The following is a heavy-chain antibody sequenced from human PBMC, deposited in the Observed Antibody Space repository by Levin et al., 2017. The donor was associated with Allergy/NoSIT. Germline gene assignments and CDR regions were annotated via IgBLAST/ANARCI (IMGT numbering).Heavy chain of an antibody. CDR3: ARADSSAYPDY. D-gene: IGHD3-22*01. J-gene: IGHJ4*02. CDR2: ISYEGSTT. CDR1: GFTFSSYA. V-gene: IGHV3-30-3*01. Sequence: QPGGSLRLSCATSGFTFSSYAMHWFRQAPGKGLEWVAVISYEGSTTYYADSVKGRFTISRDSSKNTLYVRMNSLRPEDTAVYYCARADSSAYPDYWGQGTLVTVSS.